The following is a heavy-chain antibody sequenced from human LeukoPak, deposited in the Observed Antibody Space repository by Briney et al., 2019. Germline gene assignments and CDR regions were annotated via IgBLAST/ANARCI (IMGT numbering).Heavy chain of an antibody. J-gene: IGHJ4*02. D-gene: IGHD6-13*01. CDR2: IAYDGGRA. CDR3: RRYSNDHFDY. CDR1: GFTFGGYG. V-gene: IGHV3-33*05. Sequence: GGSLRLSCAGSGFTFGGYGMHWFRQTPGKGLEWVAVIAYDGGRAFYADSVKGRFTISRDNSKNTLSVQMDDLRAKEPAVYFGRRYSNDHFDYWGEGTLVTVSS.